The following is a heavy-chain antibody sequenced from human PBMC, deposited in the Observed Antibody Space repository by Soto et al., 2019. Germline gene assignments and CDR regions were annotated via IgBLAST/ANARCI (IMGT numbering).Heavy chain of an antibody. CDR1: GGSISSSSYY. CDR3: ARQFTSLEAFDI. CDR2: IYYSGST. D-gene: IGHD3-3*01. V-gene: IGHV4-39*01. Sequence: SETLSLTCTVPGGSISSSSYYWGWIRQPPGKGLEWIGSIYYSGSTYYNPSLKSRVTISVDTSKNQFSLKLSSVTAADTAVYYCARQFTSLEAFDIWGQGTMVTVSS. J-gene: IGHJ3*02.